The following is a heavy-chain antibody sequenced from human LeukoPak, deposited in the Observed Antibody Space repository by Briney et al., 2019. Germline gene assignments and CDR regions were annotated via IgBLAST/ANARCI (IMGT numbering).Heavy chain of an antibody. V-gene: IGHV3-7*01. CDR1: GFTFSNYW. D-gene: IGHD3-10*01. Sequence: GGSLRLSCAASGFTFSNYWMSWVRQAPGKGLEWVANIKQDGSEKYYVDSVKGRFTISRDNAKNSLYLQMNSLRAEDTAVYYCAKGKITALDYYYYYMDVWGKGTTVTVSS. CDR2: IKQDGSEK. CDR3: AKGKITALDYYYYYMDV. J-gene: IGHJ6*03.